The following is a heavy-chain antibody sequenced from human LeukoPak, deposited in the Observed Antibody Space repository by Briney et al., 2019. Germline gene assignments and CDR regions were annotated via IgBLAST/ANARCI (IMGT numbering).Heavy chain of an antibody. D-gene: IGHD3-3*01. CDR3: ARGRIFGVVIKNYFDY. CDR1: GGTFTTYS. J-gene: IGHJ4*02. V-gene: IGHV1-69*05. Sequence: SVKVSCKASGGTFTTYSISWVRQAPGQGLEWLGNIIPVSGTTDYAQKFQGRVTITTDESTSTAYMELSSLRSEDAAVYYCARGRIFGVVIKNYFDYWGQGTLVTVSS. CDR2: IIPVSGTT.